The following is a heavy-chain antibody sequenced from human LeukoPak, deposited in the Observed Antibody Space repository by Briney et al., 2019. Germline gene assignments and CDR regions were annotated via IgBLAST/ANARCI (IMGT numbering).Heavy chain of an antibody. V-gene: IGHV3-15*01. CDR2: IRGKADGGTP. J-gene: IGHJ4*02. D-gene: IGHD5-24*01. CDR1: GLTFSSAW. Sequence: GGSLRLSCTASGLTFSSAWMSWVRQAPGKGLEWIGHIRGKADGGTPDYAAPVKGKFTISRDDSKSTLFLQMDSLQIEDTAVYYCTTARRASSSLDYWGQGTLVAVSS. CDR3: TTARRASSSLDY.